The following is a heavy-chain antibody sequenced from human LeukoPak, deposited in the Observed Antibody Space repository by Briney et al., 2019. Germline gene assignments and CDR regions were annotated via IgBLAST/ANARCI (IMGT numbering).Heavy chain of an antibody. Sequence: GGSLRLSCAASGFTFSSYWMSWVRQAPGKGLEWVANIKQDGSEKYYVDSVKGRFTISRDNAKNSLYLQMNSLRAEDTAVYYCATPLDYYDSSGYHQGGDWGQGTLVTVSS. CDR2: IKQDGSEK. CDR3: ATPLDYYDSSGYHQGGD. V-gene: IGHV3-7*03. CDR1: GFTFSSYW. J-gene: IGHJ4*02. D-gene: IGHD3-22*01.